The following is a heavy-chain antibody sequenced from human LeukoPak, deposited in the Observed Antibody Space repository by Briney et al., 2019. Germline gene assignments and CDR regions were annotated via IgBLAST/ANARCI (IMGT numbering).Heavy chain of an antibody. CDR3: ARDGGSSWYFDY. V-gene: IGHV3-11*04. J-gene: IGHJ4*02. Sequence: GGSLRLSCAASGFTFSDYYMSWIRQAPRKGLECVSYISSSGNTTYHADSVKGRFTISRDNAKNSLYLQMSSLRAEDTAVYYCARDGGSSWYFDYWGQGTLVTVSS. CDR2: ISSSGNTT. CDR1: GFTFSDYY. D-gene: IGHD6-13*01.